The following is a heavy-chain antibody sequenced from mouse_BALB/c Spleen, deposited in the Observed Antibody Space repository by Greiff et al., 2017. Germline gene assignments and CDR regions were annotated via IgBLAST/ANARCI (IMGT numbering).Heavy chain of an antibody. J-gene: IGHJ3*01. V-gene: IGHV5-4*02. CDR2: ISDGGSYT. CDR3: ARSGSSPPFAY. D-gene: IGHD1-1*01. CDR1: GFTFSDYY. Sequence: EVKLVESGGGLVQPGGSLKLSCAASGFTFSDYYMYWVRQTPEKRLEWVATISDGGSYTYYPDSVKGRFTISRDNAKNNLYLQMSSLKSEDTAMYYCARSGSSPPFAYWGQGTLVTVSA.